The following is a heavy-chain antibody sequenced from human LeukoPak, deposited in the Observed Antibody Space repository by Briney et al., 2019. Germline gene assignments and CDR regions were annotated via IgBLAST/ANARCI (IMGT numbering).Heavy chain of an antibody. CDR2: IRGSGTIT. Sequence: GGSLRLSCAASGFTFNNYVMSWVRQAPGKGLEWVSAIRGSGTITYYADSVKGRFTISRDNSKNTLFLQMNGLRAEDTAVYYCAKERDAKGYFDYWGQGTLVTVSS. J-gene: IGHJ4*02. V-gene: IGHV3-23*01. CDR1: GFTFNNYV. CDR3: AKERDAKGYFDY.